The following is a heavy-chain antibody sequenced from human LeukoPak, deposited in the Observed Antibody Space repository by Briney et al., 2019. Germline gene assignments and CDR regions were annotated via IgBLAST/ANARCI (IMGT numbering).Heavy chain of an antibody. CDR1: GFTFSSYA. CDR2: ISSSGGNA. J-gene: IGHJ4*02. Sequence: GGSLRLSCAASGFTFSSYAMTWVRQAPGKGLAWVSAISSSGGNAYYADSVKGRFTISRDNSKNTLYLQMNSLRAEDTAVYYCADYGSGSYCFDYWGQGTLVTVSS. CDR3: ADYGSGSYCFDY. D-gene: IGHD3-10*01. V-gene: IGHV3-23*01.